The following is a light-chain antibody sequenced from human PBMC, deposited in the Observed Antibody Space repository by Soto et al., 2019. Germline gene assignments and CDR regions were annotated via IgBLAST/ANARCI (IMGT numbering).Light chain of an antibody. CDR1: QSVSTN. J-gene: IGKJ1*01. V-gene: IGKV3-15*01. CDR3: LQHNSWPRT. CDR2: GAS. Sequence: EIVMTQSPATLSVSPGERATLSCRASQSVSTNLAWYQQKPGQAPRLLIFGASTRATDVPARFSGSGSGTEFTLTISTLQSEDFALYYGLQHNSWPRTFGQGTRLEV.